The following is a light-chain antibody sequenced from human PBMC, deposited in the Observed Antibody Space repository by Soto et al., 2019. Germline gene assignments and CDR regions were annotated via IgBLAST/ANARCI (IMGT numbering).Light chain of an antibody. CDR2: EVS. V-gene: IGKV1-5*01. Sequence: DIQMTQSPSTLSASVGDRVTITCRASQSVNTWLAWYQQKPGKAPNLLIYEVSRLESGVPSRFSGSGSGTEFTLTISSLQPDDFLTYYCQQYNSYPRTFGKGTKVDIK. CDR1: QSVNTW. CDR3: QQYNSYPRT. J-gene: IGKJ1*01.